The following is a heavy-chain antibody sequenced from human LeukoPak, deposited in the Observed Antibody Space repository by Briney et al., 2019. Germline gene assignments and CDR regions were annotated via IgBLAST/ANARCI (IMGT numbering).Heavy chain of an antibody. D-gene: IGHD5-18*01. Sequence: GGSLRLSCAASGFTFSSYWMSWVRQAPGKGLEWVANLKQDGSEKYYVDSVKGRFTISRDNAKNSLYLQMNSLGAEDTAVYYCARSGYSYGYPFDYWGQGTLVTVSS. CDR1: GFTFSSYW. J-gene: IGHJ4*02. CDR2: LKQDGSEK. V-gene: IGHV3-7*01. CDR3: ARSGYSYGYPFDY.